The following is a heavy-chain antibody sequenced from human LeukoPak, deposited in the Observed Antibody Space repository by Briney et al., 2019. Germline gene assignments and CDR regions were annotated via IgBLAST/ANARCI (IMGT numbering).Heavy chain of an antibody. CDR1: GFTFSSCS. D-gene: IGHD2-15*01. V-gene: IGHV3-21*01. CDR3: ARDPPSVVVVAATRPDY. J-gene: IGHJ4*02. Sequence: PGGSLRLSCAASGFTFSSCSMNWVRQAPGKGLEWVSSISSSSSYIYYADSVKGRFTISRDNAKNSLYLQMNSLRAEDTAVYYCARDPPSVVVVAATRPDYWGQGTLVTVSS. CDR2: ISSSSSYI.